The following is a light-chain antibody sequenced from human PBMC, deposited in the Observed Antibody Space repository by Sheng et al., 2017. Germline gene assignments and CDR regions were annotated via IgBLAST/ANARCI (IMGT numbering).Light chain of an antibody. J-gene: IGKJ2*01. V-gene: IGKV4-1*01. CDR3: QQCYTTPPYT. CDR1: QSVLQTSNNKDY. Sequence: DIVMTQSPDSLAVSLGERATLTCKSSQSVLQTSNNKDYLAWYQQKAGQPPRLLIYWASTRESPGSLPISGSGXGTDFTLTISSLQAEDAAVYFCQQCYTTPPYTFGQGTKLEIK. CDR2: WAS.